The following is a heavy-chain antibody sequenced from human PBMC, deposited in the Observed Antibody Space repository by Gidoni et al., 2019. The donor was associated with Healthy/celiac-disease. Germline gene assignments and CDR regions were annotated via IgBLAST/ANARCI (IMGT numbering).Heavy chain of an antibody. J-gene: IGHJ5*02. D-gene: IGHD6-6*01. CDR1: GFPFSNYA. CDR3: AKGPPYSSSPNWFDP. CDR2: ISGSGGST. V-gene: IGHV3-23*01. Sequence: EVQLLESGGGLVQPGGSLRRSCGASGFPFSNYALSWVRQAPGKGLEWVSAISGSGGSTYYADSVKGRFTISRDNSKNTLYLQMNSLRAEDTAVYYCAKGPPYSSSPNWFDPWGQGTLVTVSS.